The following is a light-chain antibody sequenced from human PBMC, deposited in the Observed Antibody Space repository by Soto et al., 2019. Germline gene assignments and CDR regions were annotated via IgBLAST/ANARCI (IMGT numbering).Light chain of an antibody. CDR2: GAS. J-gene: IGKJ1*01. V-gene: IGKV3-20*01. CDR1: QSVRRY. Sequence: NELKQSPCTPSLSSGETHSLTCRSSQSVRRYLAWYQHKPGQAPRLLIYGASTRATGIPATFSGSGSGTDFTLTITRLEPEDFAVYYCQRFGTSTPWTFGQGTKVDIK. CDR3: QRFGTSTPWT.